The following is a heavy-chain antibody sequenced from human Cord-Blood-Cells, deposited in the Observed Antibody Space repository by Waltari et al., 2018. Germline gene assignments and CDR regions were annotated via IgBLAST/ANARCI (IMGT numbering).Heavy chain of an antibody. CDR1: GFTFSSYV. V-gene: IGHV3-30*03. CDR3: AGAENYWYFDL. Sequence: QVQLVESGGGVVQPGRSLRLYCAACGFTFSSYVMHWVRQAPGKGLEWVAVISYDGSNKYYADSVKGRFTISRDNSKNTLYLQMNSLRAEDTAVYYCAGAENYWYFDLWGRGTLVTVSS. J-gene: IGHJ2*01. CDR2: ISYDGSNK.